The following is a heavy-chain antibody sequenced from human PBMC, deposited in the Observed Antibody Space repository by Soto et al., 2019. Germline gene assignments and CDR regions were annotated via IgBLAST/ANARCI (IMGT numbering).Heavy chain of an antibody. J-gene: IGHJ4*02. CDR3: AKDRGGDCPDNSCYFGADY. Sequence: GGSLRLSCVGSGFTFSSYGMHWVRQAPGKGLECVTVISDTGSSHYYAASVEGRFTISRENSKNTLSLHMDRLRVEDTAVYYCAKDRGGDCPDNSCYFGADYWGQGTPVTVSS. CDR2: ISDTGSSH. CDR1: GFTFSSYG. V-gene: IGHV3-30*18. D-gene: IGHD2-2*01.